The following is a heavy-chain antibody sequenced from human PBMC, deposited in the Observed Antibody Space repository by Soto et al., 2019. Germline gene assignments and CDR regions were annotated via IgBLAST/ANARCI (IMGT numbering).Heavy chain of an antibody. CDR1: GFTFSSYA. J-gene: IGHJ4*02. CDR3: AKGLPGSYGRGYYFDY. CDR2: ISGSGGST. V-gene: IGHV3-23*01. D-gene: IGHD2-15*01. Sequence: GGSLRLSCAASGFTFSSYAMSWVRQAPGKGLEWVSAISGSGGSTYYADSVKGRFTISRDNSKNTLYLQMNSLRAEDTAVYYCAKGLPGSYGRGYYFDYWGQGTLVTVSS.